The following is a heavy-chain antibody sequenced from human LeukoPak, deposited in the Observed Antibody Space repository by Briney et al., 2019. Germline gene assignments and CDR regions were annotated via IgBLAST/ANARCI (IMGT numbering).Heavy chain of an antibody. J-gene: IGHJ4*02. D-gene: IGHD3-22*01. CDR2: IYYSGST. CDR3: ASTAVGDSSGYYLPDY. V-gene: IGHV4-59*01. Sequence: SETLSLTCTVSGGSISSYYWSWIRQPPGKGVEWIGYIYYSGSTNYNPSLKSRVTISVDTSKNQFSLKLSSVTAADTAVYYCASTAVGDSSGYYLPDYWGQGTLVTVSS. CDR1: GGSISSYY.